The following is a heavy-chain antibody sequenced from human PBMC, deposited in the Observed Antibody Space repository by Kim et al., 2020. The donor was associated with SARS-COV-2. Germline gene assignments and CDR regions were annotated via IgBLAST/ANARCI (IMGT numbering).Heavy chain of an antibody. J-gene: IGHJ5*01. D-gene: IGHD3-16*01. CDR1: GGSITSLSW. CDR3: AGLSADMMSMMWGRGGGFDP. CDR2: ISHRGSP. Sequence: SETLSLTCTVSGGSITSLSWWSWVRQAPGKGLGWIGEISHRGSPNYHSSLKSRMTISTDNSKNQFSLRLTSVTAADTGIYFCAGLSADMMSMMWGRGGGFDPWGPGTMVTVSS. V-gene: IGHV4-4*02.